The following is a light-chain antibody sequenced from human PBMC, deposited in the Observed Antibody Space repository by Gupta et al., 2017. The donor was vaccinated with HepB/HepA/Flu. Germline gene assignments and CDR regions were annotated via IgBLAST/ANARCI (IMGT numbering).Light chain of an antibody. CDR2: HAY. V-gene: IGKV3-11*01. Sequence: EIVLTQPPPTLSLSPGEGATLSCTASQSVSSYSAWYQQKPGQAPRLIIYHAYNRASDIPATLSGSGSGTDFTLTISSLEPEDFAVYYCQQRSNWPPKFTFGPGTKVDIK. J-gene: IGKJ3*01. CDR3: QQRSNWPPKFT. CDR1: QSVSSY.